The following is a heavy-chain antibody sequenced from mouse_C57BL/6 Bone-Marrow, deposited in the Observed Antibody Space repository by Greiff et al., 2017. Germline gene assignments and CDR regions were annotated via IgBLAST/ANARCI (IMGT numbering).Heavy chain of an antibody. V-gene: IGHV7-3*01. CDR3: ARYEDGNYVGYAMDY. CDR2: IRNKANGYTT. Sequence: EVKVEESGGGLVQPGGSLSFSCAASGFTFTDYYMSWVRQPPGKALEWLGFIRNKANGYTTEYSASVKGRFTISRDNSQSILYLQMNALRAEDSATYYCARYEDGNYVGYAMDYWGQGTAVTVSS. D-gene: IGHD2-1*01. J-gene: IGHJ4*01. CDR1: GFTFTDYY.